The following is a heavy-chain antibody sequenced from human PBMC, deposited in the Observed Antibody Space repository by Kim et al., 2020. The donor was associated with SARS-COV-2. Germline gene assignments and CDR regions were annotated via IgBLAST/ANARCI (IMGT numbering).Heavy chain of an antibody. J-gene: IGHJ4*02. D-gene: IGHD6-13*01. Sequence: NPSLKSRVTISVDTSKDQFSLNLNSVTAADTAVYYCARVAFSSSWYYFDYWGQGTLVTVSS. CDR3: ARVAFSSSWYYFDY. V-gene: IGHV4-31*02.